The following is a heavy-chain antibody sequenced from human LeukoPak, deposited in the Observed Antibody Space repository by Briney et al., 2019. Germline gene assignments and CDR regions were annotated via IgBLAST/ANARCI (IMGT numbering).Heavy chain of an antibody. Sequence: ASVTVSCTASGYTFTSYGISWVRQAPGQGLEWMGWISAYNGITNYAQKLQGRVTMTTDTSTSTAYMELRSLRSDDTAVYYCAREFESYDVWTPHYYYYYMDVWGKGTTVTVSS. V-gene: IGHV1-18*01. D-gene: IGHD3-3*01. CDR3: AREFESYDVWTPHYYYYYMDV. CDR1: GYTFTSYG. CDR2: ISAYNGIT. J-gene: IGHJ6*03.